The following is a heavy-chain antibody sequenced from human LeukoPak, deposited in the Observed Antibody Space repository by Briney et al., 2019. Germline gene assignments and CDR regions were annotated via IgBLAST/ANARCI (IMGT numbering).Heavy chain of an antibody. V-gene: IGHV1-24*01. Sequence: ASVKVSCKVSGYTLTELSMHWVRQAPGKGLEWMGGFDPEDGETIYAQKFQGRVTMTEDTSTDTAYMELSSLRSEDTAVYYCATGLPWLVRWVYFDYWGQGTLVTVSS. D-gene: IGHD6-19*01. CDR2: FDPEDGET. CDR1: GYTLTELS. CDR3: ATGLPWLVRWVYFDY. J-gene: IGHJ4*02.